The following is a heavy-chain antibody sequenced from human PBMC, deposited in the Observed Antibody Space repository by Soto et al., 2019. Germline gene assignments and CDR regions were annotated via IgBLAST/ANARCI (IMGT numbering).Heavy chain of an antibody. CDR2: MNSDGSST. D-gene: IGHD2-2*02. V-gene: IGHV3-74*01. Sequence: GGSLRLSCAASGFTLSSYWMHWVRQAPGKGLVWVSRMNSDGSSTTYADSVKGRFTISRDNAKNTLYLQMNSLRVEDTAVYYCARSWGVYCSSTSCYSPWFDPWGQGTLVTVSS. J-gene: IGHJ5*02. CDR3: ARSWGVYCSSTSCYSPWFDP. CDR1: GFTLSSYW.